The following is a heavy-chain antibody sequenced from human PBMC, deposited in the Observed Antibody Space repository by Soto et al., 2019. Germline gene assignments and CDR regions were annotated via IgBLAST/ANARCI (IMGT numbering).Heavy chain of an antibody. CDR2: INWNGGST. D-gene: IGHD3-22*01. Sequence: GGSLRLSCAASGFTFDDYGMSWVRQAPGKGLEWVSGINWNGGSTGYADSVKGRFTISRDNAKNSLYLQMNSLGAEDTALYDCARDNDSSCNYYLDYWGQGTLVTVSS. J-gene: IGHJ4*02. V-gene: IGHV3-20*01. CDR1: GFTFDDYG. CDR3: ARDNDSSCNYYLDY.